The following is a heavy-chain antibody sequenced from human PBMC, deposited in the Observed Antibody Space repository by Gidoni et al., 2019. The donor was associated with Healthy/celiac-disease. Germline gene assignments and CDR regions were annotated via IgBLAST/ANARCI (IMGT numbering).Heavy chain of an antibody. V-gene: IGHV3-30*18. Sequence: VQLVESGGGVVQPGRSLRLSCAASGFTFSSYGMHWVRPAPGKGLEWLAVISYDGSNKYYADSVKGRFTISRDNSKNTLYLQMNSLRAEDTAVYYCAKDFGGDGYNSFDYWGQGTLVTVSS. CDR1: GFTFSSYG. CDR3: AKDFGGDGYNSFDY. J-gene: IGHJ4*02. D-gene: IGHD3-16*01. CDR2: ISYDGSNK.